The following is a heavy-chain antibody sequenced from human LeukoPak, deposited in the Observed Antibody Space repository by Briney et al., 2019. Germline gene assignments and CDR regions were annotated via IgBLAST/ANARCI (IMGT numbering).Heavy chain of an antibody. D-gene: IGHD2-21*02. Sequence: GGSLRLSCATSGFTLSHYGMHWVRQAPGKGLEWVAVIPYDGNNKNYADSVKGRFTTSRDNSKNMLYLQMSSLRAEDTAVYFCAKDEGTRCGGDCPLDFWGQGTLVTVSS. J-gene: IGHJ4*02. CDR1: GFTLSHYG. V-gene: IGHV3-30*18. CDR3: AKDEGTRCGGDCPLDF. CDR2: IPYDGNNK.